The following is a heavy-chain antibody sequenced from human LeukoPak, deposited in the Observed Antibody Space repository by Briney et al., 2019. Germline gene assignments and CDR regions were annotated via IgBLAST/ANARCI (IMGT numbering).Heavy chain of an antibody. D-gene: IGHD5-18*01. V-gene: IGHV1-18*01. CDR1: GYTFTSCG. CDR3: ARDSLRWGIQLWLRGGYDYYYGMDV. CDR2: ISAYNGNT. J-gene: IGHJ6*02. Sequence: EASVNVSCKASGYTFTSCGISWVRQAPGQGLEWMGWISAYNGNTNYAQKLQGRVTMTTDTSTSTAYMELRSLRSDDTAVYYCARDSLRWGIQLWLRGGYDYYYGMDVWGQGTTVTVSS.